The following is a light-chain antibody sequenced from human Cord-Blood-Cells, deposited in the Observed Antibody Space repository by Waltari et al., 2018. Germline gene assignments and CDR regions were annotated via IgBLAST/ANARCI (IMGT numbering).Light chain of an antibody. Sequence: QTALPQPPSVSGSPRQSITIHCTGTSSDVGSYNLVSWYQQQPGKAPKLMIYEVSTRPSGVSNRFSGSKSGNTASLTISGLQAEDEADYYCCSYAGSSTPYVFGTGTKVTVL. CDR3: CSYAGSSTPYV. CDR2: EVS. J-gene: IGLJ1*01. CDR1: SSDVGSYNL. V-gene: IGLV2-23*02.